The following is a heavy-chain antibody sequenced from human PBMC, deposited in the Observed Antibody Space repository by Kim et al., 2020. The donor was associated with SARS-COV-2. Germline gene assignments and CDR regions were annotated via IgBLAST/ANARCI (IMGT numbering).Heavy chain of an antibody. J-gene: IGHJ1*01. Sequence: GGSLRLSCALSGFTVSTSHMYWVRQAPGKGLECVSVISSGGSTYYDASVLGRFTISRDNSKNTLYLQRNSLRADDTAVYYCVGDAGGYWGQGTLVTASS. D-gene: IGHD5-12*01. CDR2: ISSGGST. CDR3: VGDAGGY. V-gene: IGHV3-53*01. CDR1: GFTVSTSH.